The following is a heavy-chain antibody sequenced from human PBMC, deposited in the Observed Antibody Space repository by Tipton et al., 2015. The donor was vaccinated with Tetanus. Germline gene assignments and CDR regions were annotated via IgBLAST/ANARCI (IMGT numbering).Heavy chain of an antibody. J-gene: IGHJ4*02. D-gene: IGHD1-26*01. CDR3: ARVLTVGATFDY. Sequence: GSLRLSCATSGFTFNTYSPNWVRQAPGRGLEWVSSISSSSNYISYAESVKGRFTISRDNAEHSLYLQMNSLRAEDTAVYYCARVLTVGATFDYWGQGTLVTVSS. CDR2: ISSSSNYI. CDR1: GFTFNTYS. V-gene: IGHV3-21*01.